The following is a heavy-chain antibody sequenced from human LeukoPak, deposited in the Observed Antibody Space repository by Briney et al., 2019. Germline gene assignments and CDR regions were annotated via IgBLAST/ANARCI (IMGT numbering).Heavy chain of an antibody. CDR2: IYYSGST. CDR3: ARGVVVVPADGLDP. V-gene: IGHV4-39*07. J-gene: IGHJ5*02. D-gene: IGHD2-2*01. CDR1: GGSISSSSYY. Sequence: SETLSLTCTVSGGSISSSSYYWGWIRQPPGKGLEWIGSIYYSGSTYYNPSLQSRVTISVDTSKNQFSLKLSSVTAADTAVYYCARGVVVVPADGLDPWGQGTLVTVSS.